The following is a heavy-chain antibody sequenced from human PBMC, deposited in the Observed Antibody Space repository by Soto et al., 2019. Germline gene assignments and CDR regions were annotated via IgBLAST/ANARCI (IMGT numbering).Heavy chain of an antibody. CDR2: IYSSGST. V-gene: IGHV4-4*07. J-gene: IGHJ6*02. CDR3: ARDLYASGIWSGMDV. Sequence: SETLSLTCTVSGGSISSYYWSWIRQPAGKGLEWIGRIYSSGSTNYNPSLNSRVTMSLDTSKNQLSLRLNSVAAADTAVYHCARDLYASGIWSGMDVWGQGTTVTVSS. D-gene: IGHD3-10*01. CDR1: GGSISSYY.